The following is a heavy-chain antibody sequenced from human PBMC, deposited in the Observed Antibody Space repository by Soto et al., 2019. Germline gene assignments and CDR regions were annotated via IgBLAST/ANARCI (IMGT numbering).Heavy chain of an antibody. Sequence: PSETLSLTCTVSGGSISSSSYYWGWIRQPPGKGLEWIGSIYYSGSTYYNPSLKSRVTISVDTSKNQFSLKLSSVTAADTAVYYCESGRVYYLDDWGRGAVVTVSS. CDR2: IYYSGST. D-gene: IGHD6-13*01. CDR3: ESGRVYYLDD. J-gene: IGHJ4*02. V-gene: IGHV4-39*01. CDR1: GGSISSSSYY.